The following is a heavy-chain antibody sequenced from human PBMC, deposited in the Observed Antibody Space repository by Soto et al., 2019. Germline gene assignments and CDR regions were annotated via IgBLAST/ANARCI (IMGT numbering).Heavy chain of an antibody. CDR3: ARVCGGYCHNAVDI. D-gene: IGHD2-21*02. CDR1: GGSISSGGYY. J-gene: IGHJ3*02. V-gene: IGHV4-31*03. CDR2: IYYSGST. Sequence: QVQLQESGPGLVKPSQTLSLPCTVSGGSISSGGYYWSWIRQHPGKGLEWIGYIYYSGSTSYNPSLKRRVTISVDTSKNQFPLKLSSVTAADTAVYYCARVCGGYCHNAVDIWGQGTMVTVSS.